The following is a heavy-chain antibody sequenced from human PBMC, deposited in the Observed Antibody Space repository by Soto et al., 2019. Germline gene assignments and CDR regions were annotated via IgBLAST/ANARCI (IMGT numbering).Heavy chain of an antibody. CDR2: IGTLHDA. V-gene: IGHV3-13*01. CDR3: ARQASYWHGGGGWFDP. D-gene: IGHD2-8*02. J-gene: IGHJ5*02. CDR1: GFTFSAFD. Sequence: EVQLVESGGGLVEPGGSLRLSCAASGFTFSAFDMHWVRQATGKGLEWVAAIGTLHDAYYPDSVKGRFTISRENAKNSLYLQMNSLRAGDTEVYYCARQASYWHGGGGWFDPWGQGTLVTVSS.